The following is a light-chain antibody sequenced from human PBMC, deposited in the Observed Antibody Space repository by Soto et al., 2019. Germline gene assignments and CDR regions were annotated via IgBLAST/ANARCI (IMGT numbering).Light chain of an antibody. CDR3: QPYDNPRPEVT. J-gene: IGKJ3*01. Sequence: DIQMTPSPSYLSASVGDRVTITCQASQEISNYLNWYQQQPGKAPKLLIYDASNLEIGVPSRFSGSGTGNDFTFIISSVQPEDIATYICQPYDNPRPEVTFGPGSKVDIK. CDR1: QEISNY. CDR2: DAS. V-gene: IGKV1-33*01.